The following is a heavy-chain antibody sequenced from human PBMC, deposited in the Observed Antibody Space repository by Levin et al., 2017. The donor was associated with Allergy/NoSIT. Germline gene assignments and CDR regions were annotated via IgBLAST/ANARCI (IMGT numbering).Heavy chain of an antibody. V-gene: IGHV4-39*02. CDR1: GGSIISTNYY. CDR3: ARSSSLEWFDP. Sequence: PGGSLRLSCTVSGGSIISTNYYWGWMRQPPGKGREWIVSIYYTGSSHYNPSLQSRVTISVDTSKDHFSLNLSPVTAADTAVYYCARSSSLEWFDPWGQGTLVTVSS. J-gene: IGHJ5*02. D-gene: IGHD3-3*01. CDR2: IYYTGSS.